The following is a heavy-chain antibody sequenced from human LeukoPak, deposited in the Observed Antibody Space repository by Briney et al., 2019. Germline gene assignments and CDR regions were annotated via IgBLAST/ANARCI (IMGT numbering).Heavy chain of an antibody. CDR3: ARIGSSGYYYAYYFDY. CDR1: GFSLSTSGVG. V-gene: IGHV2-5*02. D-gene: IGHD3-22*01. J-gene: IGHJ4*02. CDR2: IYWDDDK. Sequence: SGPTLVKPTQTLTLTCTFSGFSLSTSGVGVGWIRQPPGKALEWLALIYWDDDKRYSPSLKSRLTITKDTSKNQVVLTMTNMDPVDTATYYCARIGSSGYYYAYYFDYWGQGTLVTVSS.